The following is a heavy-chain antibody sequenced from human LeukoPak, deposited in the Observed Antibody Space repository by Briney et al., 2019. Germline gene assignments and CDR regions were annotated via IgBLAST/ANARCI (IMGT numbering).Heavy chain of an antibody. CDR2: IDSDGSST. J-gene: IGHJ5*02. V-gene: IGHV3-74*01. CDR3: ARGGGYNYGYGGNWFDP. CDR1: GFTFSSYW. D-gene: IGHD5-18*01. Sequence: PGGSLRLSCAASGFTFSSYWMHWVRQAPGKGLVWVSRIDSDGSSTNYADSVKGRFTISRDNAKNTLYLQMNSLRVEDTAVYYCARGGGYNYGYGGNWFDPWGQGTLVTVSS.